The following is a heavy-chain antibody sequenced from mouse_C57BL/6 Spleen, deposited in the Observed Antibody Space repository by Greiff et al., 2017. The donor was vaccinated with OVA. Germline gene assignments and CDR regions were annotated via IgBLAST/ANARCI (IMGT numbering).Heavy chain of an antibody. CDR2: IYPGGGYT. D-gene: IGHD1-1*01. J-gene: IGHJ1*03. Sequence: VKLVESGAELVRPGTSVKMSCKASGYTFTNYWIGWAKQRPGHGLEWIGDIYPGGGYTNYNEKFKGKATLTADKSSSTAYMQFSSLTSEDSAIYYCARATGSRYFDVWGTGTTVTVSS. CDR3: ARATGSRYFDV. V-gene: IGHV1-63*01. CDR1: GYTFTNYW.